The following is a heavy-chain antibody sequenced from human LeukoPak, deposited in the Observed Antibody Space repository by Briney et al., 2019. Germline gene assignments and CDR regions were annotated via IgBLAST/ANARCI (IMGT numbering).Heavy chain of an antibody. CDR2: VYNRGDS. Sequence: SETLSLTCSVSTDTFSVSGYYWGWIRQPPGRGLEWTASVYNRGDSYYNPSLESRVTISVDTSKSQFSLTLRSVTAADTAVYYCARHLGSSIEYWGQGTLVTVSS. J-gene: IGHJ4*02. CDR3: ARHLGSSIEY. V-gene: IGHV4-39*01. CDR1: TDTFSVSGYY. D-gene: IGHD3-10*01.